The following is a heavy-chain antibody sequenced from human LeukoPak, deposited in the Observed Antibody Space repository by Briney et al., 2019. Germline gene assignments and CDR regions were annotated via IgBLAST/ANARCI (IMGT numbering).Heavy chain of an antibody. CDR3: ARVLEMATIADY. CDR2: IYYSGTT. CDR1: GASIDSYY. V-gene: IGHV4-59*12. J-gene: IGHJ4*02. Sequence: SETLSLTCTISGASIDSYYWSWIRQPPGKGLEWIGYIYYSGTTNYNPSLKRRVTISVDTSKNQFSLKLSSVTAADTAVYYCARVLEMATIADYWGQGTLVTVSS. D-gene: IGHD5-24*01.